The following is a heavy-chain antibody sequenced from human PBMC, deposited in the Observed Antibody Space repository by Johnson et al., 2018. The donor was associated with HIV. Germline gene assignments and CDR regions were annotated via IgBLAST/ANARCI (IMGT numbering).Heavy chain of an antibody. Sequence: QLVESGGGLVQPGGSLRLSCAASGFTFSSYAMSWVRQAPGKGLEWVSAISGSGGSTYYADSVQGRFTISRDNSKNTLYLQMNSLRAEDTAVYYCAKDPLTIFGVVIAPGDAFDIWGQGTMVTVSS. V-gene: IGHV3-23*04. D-gene: IGHD3-3*01. CDR1: GFTFSSYA. J-gene: IGHJ3*02. CDR3: AKDPLTIFGVVIAPGDAFDI. CDR2: ISGSGGST.